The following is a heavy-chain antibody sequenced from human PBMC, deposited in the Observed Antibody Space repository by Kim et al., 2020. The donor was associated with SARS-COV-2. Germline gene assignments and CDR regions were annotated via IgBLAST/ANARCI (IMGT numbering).Heavy chain of an antibody. J-gene: IGHJ4*02. V-gene: IGHV4-34*01. D-gene: IGHD3-3*02. Sequence: SETLSLTCAVYGGSFSGYYWSWIRQPPGKGLEWIGEINHSGSTNYNPSLKSRVTISVDTSKNQFSLKLSSVTAADTAVYYCARDKGTPIRGFDYWGQGTLVTVSS. CDR3: ARDKGTPIRGFDY. CDR1: GGSFSGYY. CDR2: INHSGST.